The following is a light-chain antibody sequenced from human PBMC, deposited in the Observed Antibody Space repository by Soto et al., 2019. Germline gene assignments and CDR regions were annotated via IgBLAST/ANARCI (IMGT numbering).Light chain of an antibody. Sequence: AIRMTQSPSSVSASTGDRVTITCRASQGISSYLAWYQQKPGKAPKLLLYDASTLQSGVPSRFSGSGSGTDYTLTINSLQSEDFATYYCQQYYNYPVTFGQGTRLEIK. CDR3: QQYYNYPVT. CDR1: QGISSY. V-gene: IGKV1-8*01. CDR2: DAS. J-gene: IGKJ5*01.